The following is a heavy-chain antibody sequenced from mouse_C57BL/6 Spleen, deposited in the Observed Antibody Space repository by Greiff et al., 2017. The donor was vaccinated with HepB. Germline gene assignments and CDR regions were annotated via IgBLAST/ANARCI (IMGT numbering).Heavy chain of an antibody. D-gene: IGHD1-1*01. CDR1: GYSFTGYY. J-gene: IGHJ1*03. V-gene: IGHV1-31*01. Sequence: VQLKESGPELVKPGASVKISCKASGYSFTGYYMHWVKQSHGNILDWIGYIYPYNGVSSYNQKFKGKATLTVDKSSSTAYMELRSLTSEDSAVYYCARPLYGSSYGYFDVWGTGTTVTVSS. CDR2: IYPYNGVS. CDR3: ARPLYGSSYGYFDV.